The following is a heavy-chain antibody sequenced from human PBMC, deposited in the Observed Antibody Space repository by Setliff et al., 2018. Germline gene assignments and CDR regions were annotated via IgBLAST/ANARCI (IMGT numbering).Heavy chain of an antibody. CDR3: ARESGVVVTTTNYYYYMDV. J-gene: IGHJ6*03. D-gene: IGHD2-21*02. V-gene: IGHV1-69*05. Sequence: WASVKVSCKASGDTFSSYGISWVRQAPGQGLEWMGGTIPMFGTTTYAQKFQGRVTITTDESTSTGYMELSSLRSEDTAVYFCARESGVVVTTTNYYYYMDVWGEGTTVTVSS. CDR1: GDTFSSYG. CDR2: TIPMFGTT.